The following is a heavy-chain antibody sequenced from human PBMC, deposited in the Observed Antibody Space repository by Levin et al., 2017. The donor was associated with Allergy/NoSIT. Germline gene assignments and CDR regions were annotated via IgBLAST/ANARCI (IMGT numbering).Heavy chain of an antibody. CDR1: GFTFSSYD. Sequence: SCAASGFTFSSYDMNWFRQAPGKGLDWVSYISASGSTTYYADSVKGRFTISRDNVYNSLYLQMNSLRVEDTAIYYCASPKSRGTYSFDLWGRGTLVTVSS. CDR2: ISASGSTT. V-gene: IGHV3-48*03. CDR3: ASPKSRGTYSFDL. D-gene: IGHD1-26*01. J-gene: IGHJ2*01.